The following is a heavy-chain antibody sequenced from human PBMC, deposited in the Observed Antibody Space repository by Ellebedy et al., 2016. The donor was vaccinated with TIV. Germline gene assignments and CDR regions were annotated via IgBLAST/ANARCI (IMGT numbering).Heavy chain of an antibody. J-gene: IGHJ4*02. CDR1: GGSFSGYY. CDR2: INHSGST. V-gene: IGHV4-34*01. CDR3: ARHGANFWAYDY. Sequence: SETLSLTCAVYGGSFSGYYWSWIRQPPGKGLEWIGEINHSGSTNYNPSLKSRVTVSVDTSKNQFSLKLSSVTAADTAVYYCARHGANFWAYDYWGQGTLVTVSS. D-gene: IGHD1-7*01.